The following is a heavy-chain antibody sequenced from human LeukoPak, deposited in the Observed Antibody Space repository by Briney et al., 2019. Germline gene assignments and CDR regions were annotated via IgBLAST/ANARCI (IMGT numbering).Heavy chain of an antibody. D-gene: IGHD3-22*01. CDR2: ISGSGSST. J-gene: IGHJ4*02. CDR3: ARGGESSGYTYYFDY. V-gene: IGHV3-23*01. CDR1: GFTFSSYS. Sequence: GGSLRLSCAASGFTFSSYSMNWVRQAPGKGLEWVSGISGSGSSTYYADSVKGRFTISRDNSKNTLYLQMNSLRAEDTAVYYCARGGESSGYTYYFDYWGQGTLVTVSS.